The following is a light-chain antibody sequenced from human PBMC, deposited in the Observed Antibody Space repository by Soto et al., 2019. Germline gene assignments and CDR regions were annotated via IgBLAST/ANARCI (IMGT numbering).Light chain of an antibody. CDR1: QSIDTF. Sequence: DIQMTQSPSSLSASVGDRVTITCRASQSIDTFLNWYQQRPGQAPKLLICAASNLQAGIPSRFSGCGSGTEFTLTISNLQPEDFATYFCQQSYSTPMYTFGQGTKLEI. V-gene: IGKV1-39*01. J-gene: IGKJ2*01. CDR2: AAS. CDR3: QQSYSTPMYT.